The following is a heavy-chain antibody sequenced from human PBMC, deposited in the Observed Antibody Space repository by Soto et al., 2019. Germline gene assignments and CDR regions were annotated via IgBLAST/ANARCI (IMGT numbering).Heavy chain of an antibody. CDR3: ARDVSPGISSLYLDAFDI. CDR1: GFTLSAYW. CDR2: INRDGSKK. J-gene: IGHJ3*02. Sequence: HPGGSLRLSCAASGFTLSAYWMTWVRQAPGKGLEWVANINRDGSKKSYLDSVRGRFTISRDNVGNSLYLQMDSLRADDTALYYCARDVSPGISSLYLDAFDIWGQGTMVTVSS. V-gene: IGHV3-7*05. D-gene: IGHD6-13*01.